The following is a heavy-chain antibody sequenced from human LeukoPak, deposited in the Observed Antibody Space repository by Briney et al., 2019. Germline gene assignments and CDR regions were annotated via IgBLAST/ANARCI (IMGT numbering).Heavy chain of an antibody. J-gene: IGHJ4*02. CDR3: VRRVAGSSYRDY. CDR2: ILYSGST. CDR1: GGSISSSRHY. V-gene: IGHV4-39*01. Sequence: SETLSLTCTVSGGSISSSRHYWGWIRQPPGKGLEWIGNILYSGSTNYNPSLKSRVTISVDTSKNQFSLKLGSVTAADTADYYCVRRVAGSSYRDYWGQGTLVTVSS. D-gene: IGHD3-22*01.